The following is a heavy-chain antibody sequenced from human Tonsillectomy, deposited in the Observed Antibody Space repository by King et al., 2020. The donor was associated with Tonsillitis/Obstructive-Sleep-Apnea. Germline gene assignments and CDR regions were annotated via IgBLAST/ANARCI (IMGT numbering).Heavy chain of an antibody. CDR2: INHSGGT. CDR3: ARGGHDFWSAYPGTFRDDAFDI. CDR1: GGSFSGFY. V-gene: IGHV4-34*01. J-gene: IGHJ3*02. Sequence: VQLPQWGAGLLKPSETLSLTCAVYGGSFSGFYWSWIRQPPGKGLEWIGEINHSGGTDFSPSFKSRVTISLDTSRKQFSLWLTSVTAADTAVYYCARGGHDFWSAYPGTFRDDAFDIWGQGTLVTVSS. D-gene: IGHD3-3*01.